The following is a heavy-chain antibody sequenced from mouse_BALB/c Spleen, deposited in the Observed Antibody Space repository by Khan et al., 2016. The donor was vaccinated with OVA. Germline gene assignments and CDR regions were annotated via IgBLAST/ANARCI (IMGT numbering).Heavy chain of an antibody. CDR3: AKEWGAWFTY. Sequence: QIQLVQSGAELARPGASVKLSCKASGYTFTDYNINWVKQWTGQGLEWIGEIYPGSNNTYYNEKFKGKATLTADKSSSTAYMQLSSLTSEDSAVYFCAKEWGAWFTYWGQGTLVTVSA. V-gene: IGHV1-77*01. CDR1: GYTFTDYN. CDR2: IYPGSNNT. J-gene: IGHJ3*01.